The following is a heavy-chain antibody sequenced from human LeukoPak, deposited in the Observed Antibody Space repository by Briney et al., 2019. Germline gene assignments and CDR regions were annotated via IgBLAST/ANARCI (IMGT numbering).Heavy chain of an antibody. V-gene: IGHV3-33*01. J-gene: IGHJ3*02. CDR2: IWYDGSNK. CDR1: GFTFSSYG. D-gene: IGHD5-12*01. CDR3: ARDSGYVSDDAFDI. Sequence: RPGGSLRLSCAASGFTFSSYGMHWVRQAPGKGLEGVAVIWYDGSNKYYADSVKGRFTISRDNSKNTLYLQMNSLRAEDTAVYYCARDSGYVSDDAFDIWGQGTMVTVSS.